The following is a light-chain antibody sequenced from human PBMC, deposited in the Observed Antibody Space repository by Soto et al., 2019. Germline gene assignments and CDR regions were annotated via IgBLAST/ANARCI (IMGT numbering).Light chain of an antibody. CDR2: EVT. J-gene: IGLJ3*02. CDR3: SSYAASNNFYFV. CDR1: SSDVGGYNY. V-gene: IGLV2-8*01. Sequence: QSALTQPPSASGSPGQSVTISCTGTSSDVGGYNYVSWYQQYPGRAPKLMIYEVTKRPSGVPDRFSGSKSGNTASLTVSXXXXXXXXXYYCSSYAASNNFYFVFGGGTQLTVL.